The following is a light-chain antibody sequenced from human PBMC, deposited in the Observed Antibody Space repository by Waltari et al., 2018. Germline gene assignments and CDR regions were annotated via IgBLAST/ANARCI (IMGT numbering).Light chain of an antibody. Sequence: QSALTQPASVSGTPGQSITISCSGTTSDVGSYDLFSWYQQHPGEAPNLLICEVFKRPPDTSSRFSGAKSGSTASLTISGLQPEDEADYYCCSYAGRGTYVFGSGTKVTVL. V-gene: IGLV2-23*02. CDR1: TSDVGSYDL. CDR2: EVF. CDR3: CSYAGRGTYV. J-gene: IGLJ1*01.